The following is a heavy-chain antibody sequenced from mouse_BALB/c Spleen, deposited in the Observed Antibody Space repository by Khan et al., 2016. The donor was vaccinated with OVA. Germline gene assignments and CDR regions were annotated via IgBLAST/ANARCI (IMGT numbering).Heavy chain of an antibody. Sequence: EVELVESGGGLVQPGGSRKLSCAASGFTFSSYGMHWVRQAPEKGLEWVAYISGDSSTIYYADTVKGRFTISRDNPKNNLFLQMTSLMSEDTARYYCATSYFYGDYFDYWGPGTTLTVSS. CDR3: ATSYFYGDYFDY. CDR2: ISGDSSTI. D-gene: IGHD1-1*01. CDR1: GFTFSSYG. V-gene: IGHV5-17*02. J-gene: IGHJ2*01.